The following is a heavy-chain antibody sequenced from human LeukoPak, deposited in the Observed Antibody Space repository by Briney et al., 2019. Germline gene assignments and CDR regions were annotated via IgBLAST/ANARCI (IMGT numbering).Heavy chain of an antibody. J-gene: IGHJ4*02. V-gene: IGHV3-33*01. Sequence: GTSLRLSCAASGFTFSSYGMHWVRQAPGKGLEWVALIWHDGSDKYYADSVKGRFTISRDNSKNTLYVQMNSLRAEDTAVYYCARGPTGTYDFWGQGTLVTVSS. D-gene: IGHD4-17*01. CDR1: GFTFSSYG. CDR2: IWHDGSDK. CDR3: ARGPTGTYDF.